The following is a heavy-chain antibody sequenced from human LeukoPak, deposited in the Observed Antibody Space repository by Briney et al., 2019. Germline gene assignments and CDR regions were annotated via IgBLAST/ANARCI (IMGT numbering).Heavy chain of an antibody. J-gene: IGHJ4*02. CDR3: ARDEIIVGATKGSDY. CDR2: ISAYNGNT. D-gene: IGHD1-26*01. CDR1: GYTFTSYG. Sequence: GASVKVSCKASGYTFTSYGISWVRQAPGQGLEWMGWISAYNGNTNYAQKLQGRVTMTTDTSTSTAYMELRSLRSDDTAVYYCARDEIIVGATKGSDYWGQGTLVTVSS. V-gene: IGHV1-18*01.